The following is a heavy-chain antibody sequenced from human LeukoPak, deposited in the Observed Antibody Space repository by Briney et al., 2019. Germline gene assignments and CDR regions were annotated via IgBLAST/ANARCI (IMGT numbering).Heavy chain of an antibody. D-gene: IGHD2-15*01. CDR2: ITGSGGSI. CDR3: ARDPGYCSGGSCQYYYYYYMDV. Sequence: GGSLRLSCAASGFTFSSNVMSWVRRAPGKGLEWVSSITGSGGSIYYADSVKGRFTISRDNAKNSLYLQMNSLRAEDTAVYYCARDPGYCSGGSCQYYYYYYMDVWGKGTTVTVSS. J-gene: IGHJ6*03. CDR1: GFTFSSNV. V-gene: IGHV3-23*01.